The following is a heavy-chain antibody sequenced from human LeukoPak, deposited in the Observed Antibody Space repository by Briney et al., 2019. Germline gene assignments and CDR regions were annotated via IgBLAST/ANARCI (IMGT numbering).Heavy chain of an antibody. J-gene: IGHJ4*02. V-gene: IGHV3-23*01. D-gene: IGHD3/OR15-3a*01. CDR3: AKRNDFGSHHVMPADN. CDR2: IRGSGTDT. Sequence: PGGSLRLSCAASGFTFDDYAMHWVRQAPGKGLEWVSVIRGSGTDTYYADSVKGRFTISRDNSKNTLYLQMDSLRVEDTAVYYCAKRNDFGSHHVMPADNWGQGTLVTVSS. CDR1: GFTFDDYA.